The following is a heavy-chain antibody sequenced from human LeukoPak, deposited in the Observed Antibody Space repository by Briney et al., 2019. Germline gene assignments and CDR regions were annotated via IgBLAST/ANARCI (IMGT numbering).Heavy chain of an antibody. V-gene: IGHV1-69*11. Sequence: ASVKVSFKASGGTFSRYGVSWLRQAPGQGLEWLGRFIPLLGTTSYSQKFQGRVTITADESTTAAYMQLIGRTSDDTAVYYCARDGDNDILTGYFNAWGQGTLVTVPS. CDR1: GGTFSRYG. CDR3: ARDGDNDILTGYFNA. J-gene: IGHJ5*02. D-gene: IGHD3-9*01. CDR2: FIPLLGTT.